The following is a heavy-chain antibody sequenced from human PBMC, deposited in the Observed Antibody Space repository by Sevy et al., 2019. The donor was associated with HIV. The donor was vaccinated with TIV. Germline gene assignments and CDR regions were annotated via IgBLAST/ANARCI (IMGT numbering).Heavy chain of an antibody. Sequence: SETLSLTCTVSGGSISSSNYYWGWIRQPPGKGLEWIANIYYTWSTYYNPSLKSRVTIFADTSKNQFSLKLSSVTAADTAVYYCARQMHYYDSADYYHWDYWGQGTLVTVSS. CDR3: ARQMHYYDSADYYHWDY. CDR1: GGSISSSNYY. V-gene: IGHV4-39*01. J-gene: IGHJ4*02. CDR2: IYYTWST. D-gene: IGHD3-22*01.